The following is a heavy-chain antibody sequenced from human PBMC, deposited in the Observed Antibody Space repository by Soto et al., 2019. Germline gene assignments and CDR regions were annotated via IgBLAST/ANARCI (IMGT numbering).Heavy chain of an antibody. CDR3: VRDPVALRNRVRVGYFNL. J-gene: IGHJ2*01. Sequence: QVKLVESGGGVVQPGRSLRLSCAASGCVFTTYGMHWVRQAPGKGLEWVGVIWHDGSGTYYADALKGRFTISRDNSKNTLFLQMDSLTVEDTAVYYCVRDPVALRNRVRVGYFNLWGRGTQVTVSS. CDR2: IWHDGSGT. CDR1: GCVFTTYG. D-gene: IGHD1-26*01. V-gene: IGHV3-33*01.